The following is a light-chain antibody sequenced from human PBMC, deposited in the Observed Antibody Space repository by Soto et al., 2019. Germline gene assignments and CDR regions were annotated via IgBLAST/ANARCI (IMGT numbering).Light chain of an antibody. CDR3: QQYENLPT. CDR2: DAS. CDR1: QDINKN. J-gene: IGKJ5*01. Sequence: IQMTQSPSSLSASVGDRVTITCQASQDINKNLIWYQQKPGKAPKLLIYDASDLETGVPSRFRGSGSGTDFTFTSSRLQPEDIATYYCQQYENLPTFGQGTRLEIK. V-gene: IGKV1-33*01.